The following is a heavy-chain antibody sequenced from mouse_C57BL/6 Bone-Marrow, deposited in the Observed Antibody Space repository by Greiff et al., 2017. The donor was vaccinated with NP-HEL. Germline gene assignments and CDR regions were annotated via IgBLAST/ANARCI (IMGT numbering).Heavy chain of an antibody. CDR1: GYTFTTYW. D-gene: IGHD1-1*01. J-gene: IGHJ3*01. CDR2: IDPSDSYT. Sequence: QVQLQQSGAELVKPGASVKLSCKASGYTFTTYWMQWVKQRPGQGLEWIGEIDPSDSYTNYNQKFKGKATLTVDTSSSTAYMQLSSLPSEDSAVYYCARNAYYGRSYEFAYWGQGTLVTVSA. V-gene: IGHV1-50*01. CDR3: ARNAYYGRSYEFAY.